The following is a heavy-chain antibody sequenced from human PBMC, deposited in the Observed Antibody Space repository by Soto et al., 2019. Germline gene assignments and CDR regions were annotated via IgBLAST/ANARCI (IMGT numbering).Heavy chain of an antibody. Sequence: GGSLRLSCAASGFTFSSYGMHWVRQAPGKGLEWVAVIWYDGSNKYYADSVKGRFTISRDNSKNTLYLQMNSLRAEDTAVYYCARDRDIVVVVAALDYWGQGTLVTVSS. D-gene: IGHD2-15*01. CDR1: GFTFSSYG. CDR3: ARDRDIVVVVAALDY. V-gene: IGHV3-33*01. J-gene: IGHJ4*02. CDR2: IWYDGSNK.